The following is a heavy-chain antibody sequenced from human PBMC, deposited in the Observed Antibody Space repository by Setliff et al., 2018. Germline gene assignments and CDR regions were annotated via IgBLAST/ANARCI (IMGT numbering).Heavy chain of an antibody. CDR3: ARGQATSSRSSLVY. Sequence: SETLSLTCTVSGGSISGASIRSYYWSWIRQPPGKGLEFIGYVYYSGTTNYDPSLKSRVTISVDTSKNQFSLKLSSVTAADTAIYYGARGQATSSRSSLVYWGQGILVTVSS. V-gene: IGHV4-61*01. CDR2: VYYSGTT. D-gene: IGHD6-6*01. J-gene: IGHJ4*02. CDR1: GGSISGASIRSYY.